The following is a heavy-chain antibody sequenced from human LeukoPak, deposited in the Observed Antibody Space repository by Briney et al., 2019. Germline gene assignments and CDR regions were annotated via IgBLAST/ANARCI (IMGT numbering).Heavy chain of an antibody. Sequence: ASVTVSFKASGGTFSIYAIRWVRQAPGQGLEWMGGIIPIFGTANYAQKVQGRVTITADESTSTAYMELSSLRSEDTAVYYCARGIQLWLIDYWGQGTLVTVSS. J-gene: IGHJ4*02. V-gene: IGHV1-69*01. D-gene: IGHD5-18*01. CDR1: GGTFSIYA. CDR2: IIPIFGTA. CDR3: ARGIQLWLIDY.